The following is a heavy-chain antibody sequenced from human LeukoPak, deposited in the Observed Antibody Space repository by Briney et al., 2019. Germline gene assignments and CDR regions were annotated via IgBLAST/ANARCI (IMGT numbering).Heavy chain of an antibody. CDR2: ISYDGSNK. CDR1: GFTFSSYG. CDR3: ARGNYESSGYSAFDL. Sequence: PGGSLRLSCAASGFTFSSYGMHCVRQAPGKGLEWVAVISYDGSNKYYADSVKGRFTISRDNSKNTLYLQLNSLRAEDTAVYYCARGNYESSGYSAFDLWGQGILVTVSS. D-gene: IGHD3-22*01. V-gene: IGHV3-30*03. J-gene: IGHJ4*01.